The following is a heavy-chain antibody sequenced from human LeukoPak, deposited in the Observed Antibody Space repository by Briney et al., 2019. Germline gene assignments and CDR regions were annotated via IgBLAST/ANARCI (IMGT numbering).Heavy chain of an antibody. Sequence: SETLSLTCTVSGGSISSGDYYWSWIRQPPGTGLEWIGYIYYSGSTYYNPSLKSRVTISVDTSKNQFSLKLSSVTAADTAVYYCASLYYDSSGYYYSYWGQGTLVTVSS. CDR2: IYYSGST. V-gene: IGHV4-30-4*01. CDR3: ASLYYDSSGYYYSY. D-gene: IGHD3-22*01. J-gene: IGHJ4*02. CDR1: GGSISSGDYY.